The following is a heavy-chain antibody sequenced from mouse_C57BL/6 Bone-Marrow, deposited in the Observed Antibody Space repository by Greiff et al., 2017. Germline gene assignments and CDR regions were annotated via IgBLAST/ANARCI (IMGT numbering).Heavy chain of an antibody. Sequence: QVQLQPPGAELVRPGTSVKLSCKASGYTFTSYWLHWVKQRPGQGLEWIGVIDPSDSYTNYNQKFKGKATLTVDTSSSTAYMQLSSLTSEDSAVYYCARGVPFDYWGQGTTLTVSS. CDR1: GYTFTSYW. J-gene: IGHJ2*01. CDR2: IDPSDSYT. V-gene: IGHV1-59*01. CDR3: ARGVPFDY.